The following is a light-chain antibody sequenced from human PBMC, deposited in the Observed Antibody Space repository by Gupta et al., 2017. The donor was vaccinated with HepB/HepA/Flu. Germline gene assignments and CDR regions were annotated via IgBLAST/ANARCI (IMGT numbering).Light chain of an antibody. CDR2: KAS. Sequence: DIQMTQSPSTLSASVGDRVTITCPASQSINSYLAWYQQKPGKAPKVLIYKASSLESGVPSRFSGSGFETEFTLTISSLQPDDFATYYCQQYNSYASWTFGQGTKVEIK. J-gene: IGKJ1*01. CDR3: QQYNSYASWT. V-gene: IGKV1-5*03. CDR1: QSINSY.